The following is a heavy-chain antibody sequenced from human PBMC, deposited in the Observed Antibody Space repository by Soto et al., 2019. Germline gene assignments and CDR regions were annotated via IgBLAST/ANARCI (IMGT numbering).Heavy chain of an antibody. CDR1: GGSISSYY. CDR3: ARHTSSGPAITAGWFDP. J-gene: IGHJ5*02. Sequence: QVQLQESGPGLVKPSETLSLTCTVSGGSISSYYWSWIRQPPGKGLEWIGYIYYSGSTNYNPSLKSRVTISVDTSKNQFSLKLSSVTAADTAVYYCARHTSSGPAITAGWFDPWGQGTLVTVSS. D-gene: IGHD3-10*01. CDR2: IYYSGST. V-gene: IGHV4-59*08.